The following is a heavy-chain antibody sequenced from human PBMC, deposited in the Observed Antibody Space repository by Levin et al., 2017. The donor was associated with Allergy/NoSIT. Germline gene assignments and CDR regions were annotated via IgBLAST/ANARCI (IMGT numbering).Heavy chain of an antibody. V-gene: IGHV3-23*01. CDR3: AKRAVAGLLPYYYYGMDV. J-gene: IGHJ6*02. CDR2: ISGSGGST. Sequence: PGGSLRLSCAASGFTFSSYAMSWVRQAPGKGLEWVSAISGSGGSTYYADSVKGRFTISRDNSKNTLYLQMNSLRAEDTAVYYCAKRAVAGLLPYYYYGMDVWGQGTTVTVSS. CDR1: GFTFSSYA. D-gene: IGHD6-19*01.